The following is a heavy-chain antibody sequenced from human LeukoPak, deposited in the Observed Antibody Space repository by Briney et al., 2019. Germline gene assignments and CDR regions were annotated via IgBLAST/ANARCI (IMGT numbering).Heavy chain of an antibody. V-gene: IGHV3-48*02. CDR1: GFTFSSYS. CDR2: ISSSSSSTI. D-gene: IGHD2-15*01. CDR3: ARPPRGGGSRGLGY. Sequence: GGSLRLSCAASGFTFSSYSMNWVRQAPGKGLEWVSYISSSSSSTIYYADSVKGRFTISRDNAKNSLYLQMNSLRDEDTAVYYCARPPRGGGSRGLGYWGQGTLVTVSS. J-gene: IGHJ4*02.